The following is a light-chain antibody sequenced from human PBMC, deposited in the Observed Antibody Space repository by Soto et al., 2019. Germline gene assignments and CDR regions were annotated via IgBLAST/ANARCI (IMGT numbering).Light chain of an antibody. CDR1: QDISNF. J-gene: IGKJ1*01. CDR3: QQYYSFPPT. V-gene: IGKV1-9*01. CDR2: AAS. Sequence: DIQLTQSPSFLSASVGDRVTITCRASQDISNFLAWYQQKPGKAPELLIYAASTLQSGVPSRFSGSGSGTDFTLTISCLHSEDFATYYCQQYYSFPPTFGQGTKVDI.